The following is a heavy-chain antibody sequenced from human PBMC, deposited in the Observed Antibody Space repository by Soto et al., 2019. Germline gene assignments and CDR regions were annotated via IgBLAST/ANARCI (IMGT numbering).Heavy chain of an antibody. J-gene: IGHJ4*02. CDR3: ASTRGY. D-gene: IGHD3-3*01. CDR2: IKEDGSEK. CDR1: GFTFSGYW. Sequence: EVQLVESGGGLVQPGGSLRLSCAASGFTFSGYWMKWVRQAPGKGLEWVATIKEDGSEKYYVDSVKGRFTISSDSAKNSVHLQRNSLRVEDTAVYYCASTRGYWGQGTLVTVSS. V-gene: IGHV3-7*05.